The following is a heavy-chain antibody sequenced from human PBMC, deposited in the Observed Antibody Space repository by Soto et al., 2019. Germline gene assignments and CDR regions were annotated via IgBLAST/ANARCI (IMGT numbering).Heavy chain of an antibody. V-gene: IGHV4-34*01. J-gene: IGHJ6*03. CDR1: GGSFSGYY. D-gene: IGHD3-10*01. CDR3: ARRGPRITMVRGVRAGYYYYMDV. Sequence: SETLSLTCAVYGGSFSGYYWSWIRQPPGKGLEWIGEINHSGSTNYNPSLKSRVTISVDTSKNQFSLKLSSVTAADTAVYYCARRGPRITMVRGVRAGYYYYMDVWGKGTTVTVSS. CDR2: INHSGST.